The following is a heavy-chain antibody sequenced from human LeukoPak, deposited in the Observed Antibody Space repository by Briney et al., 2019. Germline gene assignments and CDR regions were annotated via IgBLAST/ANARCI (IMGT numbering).Heavy chain of an antibody. Sequence: SETLSLTCTVSGGSISSYYWSWIRQPPGKGLEWIGYIYYSGSTNCSPSLKSRVTISVDTSKNQFSLKLTSVTAADTAVYYCARGYDYVWGSHRALGYWGQGTLVTVSS. J-gene: IGHJ4*02. CDR3: ARGYDYVWGSHRALGY. V-gene: IGHV4-59*01. CDR2: IYYSGST. CDR1: GGSISSYY. D-gene: IGHD3-16*02.